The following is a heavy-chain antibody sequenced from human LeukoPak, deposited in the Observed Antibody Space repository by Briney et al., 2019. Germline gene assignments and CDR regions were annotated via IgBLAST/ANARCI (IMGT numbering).Heavy chain of an antibody. J-gene: IGHJ5*01. CDR1: GFTFSSYA. V-gene: IGHV3-30*18. CDR3: AKAPIAAAAAAWFDS. Sequence: GGSLRLSCAASGFTFSSYAMYWVRQAPGKGLEWVAVISYDGSNKYYADPVKGRFTISRDNSKNTLYLQMNSLRAEDTAVYNCAKAPIAAAAAAWFDSWGQGTLVTVSS. D-gene: IGHD6-13*01. CDR2: ISYDGSNK.